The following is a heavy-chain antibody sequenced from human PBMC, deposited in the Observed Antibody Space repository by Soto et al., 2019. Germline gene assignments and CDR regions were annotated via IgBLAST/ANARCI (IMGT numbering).Heavy chain of an antibody. Sequence: GGSLRLSCEASGFTFSSYAMSWVRQAPGMGLEWVSAISGSGGSTYYADSVKGRFTISRDNSKNTLYLQMNSLTAEDTAIYYCANEPVLRVYDSNWLDTWGQEAL. V-gene: IGHV3-23*01. J-gene: IGHJ5*02. CDR1: GFTFSSYA. D-gene: IGHD2-8*01. CDR2: ISGSGGST. CDR3: ANEPVLRVYDSNWLDT.